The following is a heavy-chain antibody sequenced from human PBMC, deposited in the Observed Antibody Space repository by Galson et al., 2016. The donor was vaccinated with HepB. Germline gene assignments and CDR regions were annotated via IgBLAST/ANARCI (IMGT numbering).Heavy chain of an antibody. CDR1: GISFSNYW. Sequence: SLRLSCAASGISFSNYWMTWVRQAPGKGLEWVANIKEDGSVKYYVDSVKGRFIISRDNAKNALYLQLNSLRAEDTAVYYCARGVNYGIFDRWGQGTLVTVSS. CDR3: ARGVNYGIFDR. D-gene: IGHD3-10*01. V-gene: IGHV3-7*01. J-gene: IGHJ4*02. CDR2: IKEDGSVK.